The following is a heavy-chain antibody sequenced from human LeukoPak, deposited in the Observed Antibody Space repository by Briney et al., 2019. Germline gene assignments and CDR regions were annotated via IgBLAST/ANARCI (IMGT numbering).Heavy chain of an antibody. Sequence: SETLSLTCAVYGGSFSSYYGSWIRQPPGKGLEWSGQINHSGSTNYNPSLKSRVTISVDTSKNQFSLKLSSVTAADTAVYYCAREHSYYYGSGSYYNRNWFDPWGQGTLVTVSS. CDR1: GGSFSSYY. CDR2: INHSGST. D-gene: IGHD3-10*01. CDR3: AREHSYYYGSGSYYNRNWFDP. V-gene: IGHV4-34*01. J-gene: IGHJ5*02.